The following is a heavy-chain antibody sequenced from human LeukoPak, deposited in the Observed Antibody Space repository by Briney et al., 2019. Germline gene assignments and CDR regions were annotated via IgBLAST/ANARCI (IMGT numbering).Heavy chain of an antibody. V-gene: IGHV3-64D*09. CDR1: GFTFSSYA. Sequence: GGSLRLSCSASGFTFSSYAMHWVRQAPGKGLEYVSAISSNGGSTYYADSVKGRFTISRDNSKNTLYLQMSSLRAEDTAVYYCVKLYRYCTNGVCQDYWGQGTLVTVS. J-gene: IGHJ4*02. CDR3: VKLYRYCTNGVCQDY. CDR2: ISSNGGST. D-gene: IGHD2-8*01.